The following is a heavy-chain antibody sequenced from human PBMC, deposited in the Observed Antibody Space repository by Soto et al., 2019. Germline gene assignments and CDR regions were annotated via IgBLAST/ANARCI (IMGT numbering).Heavy chain of an antibody. V-gene: IGHV4-34*01. CDR1: GESFSGYY. Sequence: WETPDITSAVYGESFSGYYWSWIRQPPGKELEWIGEINHSGSTNYNPSLKSRVTISVDTSKNQFSPKLSSVTAADTSVYYCARIVLRVFLWLCPQDYYDVRDFWTQGSTDT. CDR3: ARIVLRVFLWLCPQDYYDVRDF. J-gene: IGHJ6*01. D-gene: IGHD3-3*01. CDR2: INHSGST.